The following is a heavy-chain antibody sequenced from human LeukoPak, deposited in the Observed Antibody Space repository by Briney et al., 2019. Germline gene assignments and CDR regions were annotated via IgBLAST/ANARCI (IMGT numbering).Heavy chain of an antibody. CDR1: GGSISSYY. V-gene: IGHV4-59*01. Sequence: SSETLSLTCTVSGGSISSYYWSWIRQPPGRGLEWIGYIYYSGSTDYNPSFQSRVSISVGTSKKQFSLKLSSVTAADTALYYCARDTETHYYMDVWGKGTTVTVSS. CDR2: IYYSGST. J-gene: IGHJ6*03. D-gene: IGHD2-8*02. CDR3: ARDTETHYYMDV.